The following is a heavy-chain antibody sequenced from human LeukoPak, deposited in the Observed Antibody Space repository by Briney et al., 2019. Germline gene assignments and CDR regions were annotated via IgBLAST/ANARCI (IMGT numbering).Heavy chain of an antibody. CDR1: GFTFSTYA. J-gene: IGHJ3*02. D-gene: IGHD3-9*01. Sequence: GGSLRLSCAASGFTFSTYAMHWVRQALGKGLESVSAISSNGGSTYYANSVKGRFTISRDNSKNTLYLQMGSLRAEDMALYYCARDGGDILTNDAFDIWGQGTMVTVSS. CDR3: ARDGGDILTNDAFDI. V-gene: IGHV3-64*01. CDR2: ISSNGGST.